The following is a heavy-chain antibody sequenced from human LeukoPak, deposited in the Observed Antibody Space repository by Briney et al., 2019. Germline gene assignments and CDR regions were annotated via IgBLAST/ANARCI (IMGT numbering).Heavy chain of an antibody. V-gene: IGHV4-61*01. CDR2: IYYSGTT. D-gene: IGHD2-15*01. CDR1: GRSVSITTYF. Sequence: PSETLSLTCTVSGRSVSITTYFWSWIRQPPGKGLEWIGYIYYSGTTNYNPSLKSRVTISVDTSKNQFSLRLRSVTAADTAVYYCAREPRSPGGRGRPFDFWGQGTLVTVSS. CDR3: AREPRSPGGRGRPFDF. J-gene: IGHJ4*02.